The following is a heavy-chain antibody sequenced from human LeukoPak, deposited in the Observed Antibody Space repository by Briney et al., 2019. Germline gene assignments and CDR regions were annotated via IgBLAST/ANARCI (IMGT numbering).Heavy chain of an antibody. D-gene: IGHD1-26*01. V-gene: IGHV3-48*03. Sequence: GGPLRLSCAASGFTFSTYEMNWVRQAPGKGLGWVSYIISGASTIYYADSVRGRFTISRDNAQNSLYLHMNSLRAEDTAVYYCARLSETDYWGQGTLVSVSS. CDR2: IISGASTI. CDR3: ARLSETDY. J-gene: IGHJ4*02. CDR1: GFTFSTYE.